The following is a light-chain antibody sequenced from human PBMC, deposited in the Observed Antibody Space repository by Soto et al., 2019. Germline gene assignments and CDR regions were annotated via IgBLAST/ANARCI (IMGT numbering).Light chain of an antibody. J-gene: IGKJ4*01. CDR1: QSVDSN. CDR3: QQYNDWHLT. V-gene: IGKV3D-15*01. CDR2: GAS. Sequence: EIVMTQSPATLSVSPGDGATLSCRASQSVDSNLAWYQQKPGQTPRLLIYGASTRPTGIPARFSGSGSGTEFTLTISSLQSEDFAVYYCQQYNDWHLTFGGGTKVDIK.